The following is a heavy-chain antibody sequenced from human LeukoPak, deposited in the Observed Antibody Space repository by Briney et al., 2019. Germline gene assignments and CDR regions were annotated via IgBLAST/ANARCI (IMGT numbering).Heavy chain of an antibody. V-gene: IGHV1-2*02. Sequence: ASVKVSCKASGYTFTGYYMHWVRQAPGQGLEWMGWINPNSGGTNYAQKFQGRVTMTRDTSISTAYMELSRLRSDDTAVNYCARGPIVVVPAAQNNWFDPWGQGTLVTVSS. CDR2: INPNSGGT. CDR3: ARGPIVVVPAAQNNWFDP. CDR1: GYTFTGYY. D-gene: IGHD2-2*01. J-gene: IGHJ5*02.